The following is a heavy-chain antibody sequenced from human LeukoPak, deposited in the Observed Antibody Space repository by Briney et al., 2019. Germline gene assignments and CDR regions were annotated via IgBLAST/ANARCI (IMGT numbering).Heavy chain of an antibody. CDR1: GFTFSSYA. D-gene: IGHD2-2*01. V-gene: IGHV3-23*01. CDR3: ARDYPPGGDIVVVPAAIGDY. J-gene: IGHJ4*02. CDR2: ISGSGGST. Sequence: GGSLRLSCAASGFTFSSYAMSWVRQAPGKGLEWVSAISGSGGSTYYADSVKGRFTISRDNSKNTLYLQMNSLRAEDTAVYYCARDYPPGGDIVVVPAAIGDYWGQGTLVTVSS.